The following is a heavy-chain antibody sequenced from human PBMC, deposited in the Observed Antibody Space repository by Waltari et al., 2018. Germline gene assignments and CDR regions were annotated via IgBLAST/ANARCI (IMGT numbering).Heavy chain of an antibody. CDR3: AREVDVAVATTPGHYYGMDV. J-gene: IGHJ6*02. CDR2: IIPIFGTA. CDR1: GGTFSSYA. Sequence: QVQLVQSGAEVKKPGSSVKVSCKASGGTFSSYAISWVRQAPGQGLEWMGGIIPIFGTANYAQKFQGRVTITTDESTSTAYMELSSLRSEDTAVYYCAREVDVAVATTPGHYYGMDVWGQGTTVTVSS. D-gene: IGHD5-12*01. V-gene: IGHV1-69*05.